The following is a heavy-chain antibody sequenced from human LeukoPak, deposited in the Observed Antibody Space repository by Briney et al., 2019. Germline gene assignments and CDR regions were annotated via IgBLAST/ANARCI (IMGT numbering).Heavy chain of an antibody. CDR2: INPNSGGT. D-gene: IGHD3-3*01. Sequence: GASVKVSCKASGYTFTGYYMHWVRQAPGQGLEWMGWINPNSGGTNYAQKFQGRVTMTRDTSISTAYMELSRLRSDDTAVYYCARDAGRGYDFWSGYYTGNYYYGMDVWGQGTTVTVSS. V-gene: IGHV1-2*02. CDR1: GYTFTGYY. CDR3: ARDAGRGYDFWSGYYTGNYYYGMDV. J-gene: IGHJ6*02.